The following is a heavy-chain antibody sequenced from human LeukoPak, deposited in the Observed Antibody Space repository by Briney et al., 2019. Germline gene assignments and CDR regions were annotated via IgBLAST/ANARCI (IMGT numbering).Heavy chain of an antibody. J-gene: IGHJ6*01. D-gene: IGHD5-12*01. CDR2: ISDTT. Sequence: GGSLRLSCAASGFTFSSRAMSWVRQAPGKGLEWVSTISDTTYYADSVKGRFTISRDNSKNTLYLQMNSLRAEDTAVYYCAKRGGDEYSDAMDVWGQGTTVTVSS. V-gene: IGHV3-23*01. CDR1: GFTFSSRA. CDR3: AKRGGDEYSDAMDV.